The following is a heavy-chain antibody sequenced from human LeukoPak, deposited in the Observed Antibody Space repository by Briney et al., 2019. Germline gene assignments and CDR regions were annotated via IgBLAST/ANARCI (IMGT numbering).Heavy chain of an antibody. J-gene: IGHJ4*02. D-gene: IGHD5-18*01. CDR2: ISHSGSI. CDR3: ARYDVDTDMVMIDC. V-gene: IGHV4-34*01. Sequence: SETLSLTCAVYGGSFSVHYWSWLRQPPGKGLDWLEEISHSGSIHYKPSLKSRVTVSVDKSNNQFSLSLTSVTAADMAVYYCARYDVDTDMVMIDCWGQGTLVTVSS. CDR1: GGSFSVHY.